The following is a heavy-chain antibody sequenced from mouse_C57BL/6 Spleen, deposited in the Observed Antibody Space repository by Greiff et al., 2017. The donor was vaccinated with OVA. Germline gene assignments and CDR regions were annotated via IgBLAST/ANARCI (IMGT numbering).Heavy chain of an antibody. D-gene: IGHD3-2*02. CDR2: IYPGDGDT. Sequence: VQLQQSGPELVKPGASVKISCKASGYAFSSSWMNWVKQRPGKGLEWIGRIYPGDGDTNYNGKFKGKATLTADKSSSTAYMQLSSLTSEDSAVYFCARQLRLQDYAMDYWGQGTSVTVSS. V-gene: IGHV1-82*01. CDR3: ARQLRLQDYAMDY. J-gene: IGHJ4*01. CDR1: GYAFSSSW.